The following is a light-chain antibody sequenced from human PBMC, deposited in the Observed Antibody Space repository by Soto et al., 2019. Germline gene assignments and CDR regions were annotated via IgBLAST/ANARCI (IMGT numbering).Light chain of an antibody. V-gene: IGKV1-39*01. CDR1: QNIKKF. CDR3: QQSYSSPLT. CDR2: ATS. Sequence: DIHMTQSPSSLSASVGDRVTITCRASQNIKKFLNWYQQRPGKAPSALIHATSTLQNGVSSRFRGSGSDTDFTLTITSLQPEDFATYFCQQSYSSPLTFGGGTKVEL. J-gene: IGKJ4*01.